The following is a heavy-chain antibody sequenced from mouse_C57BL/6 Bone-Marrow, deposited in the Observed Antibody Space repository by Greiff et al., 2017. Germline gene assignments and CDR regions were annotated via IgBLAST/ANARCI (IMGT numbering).Heavy chain of an antibody. J-gene: IGHJ2*01. CDR1: GYTFTDYY. CDR3: ARFWGDY. CDR2: IYPGSGNT. V-gene: IGHV1-76*01. Sequence: QVQLKESGAELVRPGASVKLSCKASGYTFTDYYINWVKQRPGQGLEWIARIYPGSGNTYYNEKFKGKATLTAEKSSSTAYMQLSSLTSEDSAVYFCARFWGDYWGQGTTLTVSS.